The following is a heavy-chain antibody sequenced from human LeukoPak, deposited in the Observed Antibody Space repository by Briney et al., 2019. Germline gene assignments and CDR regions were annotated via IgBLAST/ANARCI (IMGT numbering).Heavy chain of an antibody. Sequence: GGSLRLSCAVSGFTFSNYWMSWARQSPGKGLEWVANIYLDGSRAYYVDSVKGRFTISRDNAKNSLYLQMNSLRAEDTAVYYCARVSLYYGSGTYYPPDYWGQGTLVTVSS. D-gene: IGHD3-10*01. CDR3: ARVSLYYGSGTYYPPDY. CDR2: IYLDGSRA. J-gene: IGHJ4*02. CDR1: GFTFSNYW. V-gene: IGHV3-7*01.